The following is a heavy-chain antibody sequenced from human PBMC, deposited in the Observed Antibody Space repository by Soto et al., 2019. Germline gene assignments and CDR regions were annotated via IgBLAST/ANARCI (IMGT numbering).Heavy chain of an antibody. Sequence: QLQLQESGPGLVKPSEALSLTCSVSGGSISSSSYYWGWIRQPPGKGLEWIGSIYYSGSTYYNQSLKSLVTISIDKSKNQFSLKLSSLTAADTAVYYCARLEGLATISYYFDFWGQGTLVTVSS. CDR3: ARLEGLATISYYFDF. CDR2: IYYSGST. J-gene: IGHJ4*02. CDR1: GGSISSSSYY. D-gene: IGHD3-9*01. V-gene: IGHV4-39*01.